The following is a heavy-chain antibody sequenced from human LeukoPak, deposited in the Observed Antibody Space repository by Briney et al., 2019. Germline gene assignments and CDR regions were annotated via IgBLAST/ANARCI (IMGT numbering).Heavy chain of an antibody. CDR3: ASSVVVAATYGIYYYMDV. CDR2: IYHSGST. Sequence: KPSETLSLTCAVSGGSISSSNWWSWVRQPPGKGLEWIGEIYHSGSTNYNPSLKSRVTISVDTSKNQFSLKLSSVTAADTAVYYCASSVVVAATYGIYYYMDVWGKGTTVTVSS. D-gene: IGHD2-15*01. CDR1: GGSISSSNW. V-gene: IGHV4-4*02. J-gene: IGHJ6*03.